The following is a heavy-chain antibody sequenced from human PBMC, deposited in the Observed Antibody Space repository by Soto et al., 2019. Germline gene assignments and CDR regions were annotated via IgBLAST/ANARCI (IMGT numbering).Heavy chain of an antibody. CDR3: ARLPKGSVVTG. CDR2: ISSTGDDI. Sequence: VQLMESGGGLVYPGASLRLSCETSGFSFRDHSMNWVRQAPGKGLQWVSYISSTGDDIHYADSVEGRFTVSRDNAKNALFLQMNSLRDDDSAIYYCARLPKGSVVTGWGQGTLVTVSS. D-gene: IGHD2-21*02. CDR1: GFSFRDHS. V-gene: IGHV3-48*02. J-gene: IGHJ4*02.